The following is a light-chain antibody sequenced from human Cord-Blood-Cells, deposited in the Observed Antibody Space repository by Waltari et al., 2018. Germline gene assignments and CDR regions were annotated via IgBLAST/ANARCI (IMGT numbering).Light chain of an antibody. Sequence: DIQMTQSPSSLSASVGDRVPITCRASQSISSYLNWYQQKPVKAPKLLIYAASSLQSGVPSRFSGSGSGTDFTLTISSLQPEDFATYYCQQSYSTPRLTFGPGTKVDIK. V-gene: IGKV1-39*01. CDR1: QSISSY. CDR3: QQSYSTPRLT. CDR2: AAS. J-gene: IGKJ3*01.